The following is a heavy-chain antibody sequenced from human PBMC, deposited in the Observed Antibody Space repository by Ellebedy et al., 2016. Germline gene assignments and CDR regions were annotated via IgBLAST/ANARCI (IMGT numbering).Heavy chain of an antibody. CDR2: INQNGSDK. CDR3: AKHRFSTSWYYFDS. Sequence: GGSLRLSCAASGFSFTSYWMGWVRQAPGKGLEWVANINQNGSDKYYVDSVEGRFTISRDNAKNSLYLHMNSLRAEDTAVYFCAKHRFSTSWYYFDSWGQGTLVTVSS. J-gene: IGHJ4*02. D-gene: IGHD6-13*01. V-gene: IGHV3-7*03. CDR1: GFSFTSYW.